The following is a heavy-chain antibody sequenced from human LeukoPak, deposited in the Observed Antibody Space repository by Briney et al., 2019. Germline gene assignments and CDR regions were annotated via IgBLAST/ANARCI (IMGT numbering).Heavy chain of an antibody. J-gene: IGHJ3*02. D-gene: IGHD3-10*02. CDR1: GFSFGSYW. CDR2: IKEDGSEK. CDR3: ARPMWGVFHI. V-gene: IGHV3-7*01. Sequence: AGSLRLSCAASGFSFGSYWMSGVRQALWRGLDWVGNIKEDGSEKYYVDAVKGRFTISRDNAKNSLYLHMNSLRAEDTAVYYCARPMWGVFHIWGQGTMVTVSS.